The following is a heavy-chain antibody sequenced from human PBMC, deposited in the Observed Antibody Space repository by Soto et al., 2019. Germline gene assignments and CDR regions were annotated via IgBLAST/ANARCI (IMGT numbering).Heavy chain of an antibody. CDR3: VRTSLVVAAATREDY. D-gene: IGHD2-15*01. Sequence: EVQLVESGGGLVQPGEALRLSCAASGFTFSSYCMHWVRQAPGKGLVCVSRINSDGSSTSYAGSVKGRFTISRDNAKNTLYLQMNSLRAEDTAVYYCVRTSLVVAAATREDYWGQGTLVTVSS. CDR2: INSDGSST. CDR1: GFTFSSYC. J-gene: IGHJ4*02. V-gene: IGHV3-74*01.